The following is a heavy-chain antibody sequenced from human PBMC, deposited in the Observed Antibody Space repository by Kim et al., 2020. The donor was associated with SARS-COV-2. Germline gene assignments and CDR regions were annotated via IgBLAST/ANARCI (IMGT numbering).Heavy chain of an antibody. Sequence: GGSLRLSCAASGFTFSSYEMNWVRQAPGKGLEWVSYISSSGSTIYYADSVKGRFTISRDNAKNSLYLQMNSLRAEDTAVYYCARDRGYSSGWYELDYWGQGTLVTVSS. D-gene: IGHD6-19*01. CDR3: ARDRGYSSGWYELDY. CDR1: GFTFSSYE. CDR2: ISSSGSTI. J-gene: IGHJ4*02. V-gene: IGHV3-48*03.